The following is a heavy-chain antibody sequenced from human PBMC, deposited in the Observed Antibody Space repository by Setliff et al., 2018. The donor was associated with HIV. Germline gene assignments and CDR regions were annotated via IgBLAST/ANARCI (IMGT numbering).Heavy chain of an antibody. CDR1: GYSFRSYW. CDR2: IHPGDSDV. J-gene: IGHJ3*01. V-gene: IGHV5-51*01. D-gene: IGHD2-2*01. CDR3: ASLGYCSSPNCMNVFNF. Sequence: PGESLKISCKGSGYSFRSYWIGWVRQRPGKGLEWMGIIHPGDSDVKYSPSFQAQVTISADKSINTAYVQWSSLEASDTAMYYCASLGYCSSPNCMNVFNFWGHGTMVTVSS.